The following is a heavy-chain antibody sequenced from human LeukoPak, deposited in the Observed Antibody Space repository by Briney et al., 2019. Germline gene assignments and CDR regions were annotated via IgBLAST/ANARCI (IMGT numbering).Heavy chain of an antibody. CDR2: IYTSGST. D-gene: IGHD2-2*01. J-gene: IGHJ6*03. V-gene: IGHV4-4*07. CDR1: GGSISSYY. Sequence: PSETLSLTCTVSGGSISSYYWGCIRQPAGKGLEWIGRIYTSGSTNYNPSLKSRVTMSVDTSKNQFSLKLSSVTAADTAVYYCARGIYCSSTSCYYYYYYMDVWGKGTTVTVSS. CDR3: ARGIYCSSTSCYYYYYYMDV.